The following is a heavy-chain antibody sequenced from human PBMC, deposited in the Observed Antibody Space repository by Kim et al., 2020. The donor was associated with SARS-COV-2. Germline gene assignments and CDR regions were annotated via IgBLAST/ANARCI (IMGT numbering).Heavy chain of an antibody. CDR1: GFAFSDYW. J-gene: IGHJ4*02. V-gene: IGHV3-7*01. CDR2: IMQDGSDK. Sequence: GGSLRLSCSASGFAFSDYWMSWVRQAPGKGLEWVANIMQDGSDKYYVDSVKGRFTISRDNAKNSLYLQMNGLRAEDTAVYFCARNGRQQHVYYDWGQGTLVTVSP. D-gene: IGHD6-13*01. CDR3: ARNGRQQHVYYD.